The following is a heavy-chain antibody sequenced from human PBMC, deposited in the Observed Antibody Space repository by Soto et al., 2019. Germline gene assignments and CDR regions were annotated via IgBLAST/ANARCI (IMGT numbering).Heavy chain of an antibody. V-gene: IGHV3-23*01. D-gene: IGHD5-12*01. CDR1: GFTFSSYV. Sequence: EVRLLESGGGLIQPGGSLRLSCAASGFTFSSYVMSWVRQAPGTGLEWVSGISGSGTNTYYADSVKGRFTISRDNSKNTLYLQMTSLRAEDTAEYYCAKDNSPYSGYYSFDYWGDGTLVTVSS. J-gene: IGHJ4*01. CDR3: AKDNSPYSGYYSFDY. CDR2: ISGSGTNT.